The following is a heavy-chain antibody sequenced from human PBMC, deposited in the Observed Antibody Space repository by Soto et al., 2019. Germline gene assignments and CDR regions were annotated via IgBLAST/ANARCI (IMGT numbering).Heavy chain of an antibody. D-gene: IGHD3-10*01. V-gene: IGHV3-23*01. CDR3: VYGVRVWFGELLRLDY. Sequence: EVQLLESGGGLVQPGGSLRLSCAASGFTFSSYAMSWVRQAPGKGLEWVSAISGSGGSTYYADSVKGRFTISRDNSKNTLYLQMNSLRAEDTAVYYCVYGVRVWFGELLRLDYWGQGTLVTVSS. CDR1: GFTFSSYA. CDR2: ISGSGGST. J-gene: IGHJ4*02.